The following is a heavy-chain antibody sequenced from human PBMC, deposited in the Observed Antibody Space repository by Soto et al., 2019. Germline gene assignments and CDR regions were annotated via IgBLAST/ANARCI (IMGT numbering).Heavy chain of an antibody. CDR3: ARAPFRGTVLGGIDV. CDR1: GYIFTTYA. V-gene: IGHV1-3*01. D-gene: IGHD3-10*01. J-gene: IGHJ6*02. Sequence: VQLEQSGAEVRKPGASVKVSCKASGYIFTTYALQWVRQAPGQSLEWIAWIDPANGYMKYSLKFLGIITITRDTSASTAYMELSDLRSEDTGVYYCARAPFRGTVLGGIDVWGQGTTVTVSS. CDR2: IDPANGYM.